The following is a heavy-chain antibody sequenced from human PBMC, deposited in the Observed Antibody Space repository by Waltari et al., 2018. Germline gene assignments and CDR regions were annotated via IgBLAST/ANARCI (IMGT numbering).Heavy chain of an antibody. V-gene: IGHV4-59*01. Sequence: QVQLQESGPGLVKPSETLSLTCTVSGDSISHYYWSWIRQPPGKGLEWIGYIYYSGSPNYNPPLKSRVTISVDTSKNQFSLKLSSLTAADTAVYYCARDPGYSGYHHFDYWGRGTLVTVSS. CDR2: IYYSGSP. CDR1: GDSISHYY. CDR3: ARDPGYSGYHHFDY. D-gene: IGHD5-12*01. J-gene: IGHJ4*02.